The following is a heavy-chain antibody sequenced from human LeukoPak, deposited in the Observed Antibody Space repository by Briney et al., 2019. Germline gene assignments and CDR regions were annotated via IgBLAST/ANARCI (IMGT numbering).Heavy chain of an antibody. V-gene: IGHV7-4-1*02. CDR2: INTNTGNP. CDR1: GYTFTTYA. J-gene: IGHJ4*02. D-gene: IGHD3-10*01. Sequence: GASVKVSCKASGYTFTTYAMNWVRQAPEQGLEWMGWINTNTGNPTYAQGFTGRFVFSLDTSVSTAYLQISSLKAEDTAVYYCAKAPKYYGSGNYYFDYWGQGTLVTVSS. CDR3: AKAPKYYGSGNYYFDY.